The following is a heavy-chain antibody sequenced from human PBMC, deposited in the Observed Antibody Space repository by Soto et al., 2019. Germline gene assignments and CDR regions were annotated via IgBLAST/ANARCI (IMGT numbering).Heavy chain of an antibody. J-gene: IGHJ4*02. Sequence: QVQLQESGPGLVKPSETLSLTCTVSGGSISSYYWSWIRQPPGKGLEWIGYIYYSGSTNYNPSLKSRVTISVDTSKNQFSLKLSSVTAADTAVYYCARDFGGRLDYWGQGTLVTVSS. V-gene: IGHV4-59*01. CDR2: IYYSGST. D-gene: IGHD3-10*01. CDR3: ARDFGGRLDY. CDR1: GGSISSYY.